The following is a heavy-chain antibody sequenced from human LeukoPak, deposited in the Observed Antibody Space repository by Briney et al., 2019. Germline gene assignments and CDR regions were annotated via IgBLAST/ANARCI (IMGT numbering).Heavy chain of an antibody. D-gene: IGHD1-26*01. CDR3: ARDGRGKYHLDL. CDR2: ISSSGDTK. V-gene: IGHV3-11*01. J-gene: IGHJ4*02. CDR1: GFTFSNYW. Sequence: GGSLRLSCAASGFTFSNYWMTWVRQAPGKGLEWISYISSSGDTKWYADSVKGRFTISRDNAKNSMYLQMNSLRAEDTAVYYCARDGRGKYHLDLWGQGTLVTVSS.